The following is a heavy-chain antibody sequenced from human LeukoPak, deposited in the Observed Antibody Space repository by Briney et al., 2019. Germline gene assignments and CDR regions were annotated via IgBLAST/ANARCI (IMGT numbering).Heavy chain of an antibody. CDR3: ARDTHPPYYFDY. V-gene: IGHV3-21*01. CDR2: ISSSSSYI. Sequence: GESLRLSCAASGFTFSSYSMNWVRQAPGKGLEWVSSISSSSSYIYYADSVKGRFTISRDNAKNSLYLQMNSLRAEDTAVYYCARDTHPPYYFDYWGQGTLVTVSS. J-gene: IGHJ4*02. CDR1: GFTFSSYS.